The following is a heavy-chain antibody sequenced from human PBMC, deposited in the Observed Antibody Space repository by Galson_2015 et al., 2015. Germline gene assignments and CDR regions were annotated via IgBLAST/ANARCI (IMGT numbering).Heavy chain of an antibody. CDR3: AKPWSYYYDSSGQEGAFDI. J-gene: IGHJ3*02. Sequence: SLRLSCAASGFTFSSYAMSWVRQAPGKGLEWVSAISGSGGSTYYADSVKGRFTISRDNSKNTLYLQMNSLRAEDTAVYYCAKPWSYYYDSSGQEGAFDIWGQGTMVTVSS. V-gene: IGHV3-23*01. CDR1: GFTFSSYA. CDR2: ISGSGGST. D-gene: IGHD3-22*01.